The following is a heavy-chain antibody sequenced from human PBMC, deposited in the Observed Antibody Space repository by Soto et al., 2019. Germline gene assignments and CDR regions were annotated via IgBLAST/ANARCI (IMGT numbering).Heavy chain of an antibody. D-gene: IGHD6-6*01. V-gene: IGHV1-3*01. CDR1: GYSFRSYG. CDR3: ARVGLKYLRWFDP. J-gene: IGHJ5*02. Sequence: GASVKVSCKASGYSFRSYGIQWVRQAPGQSLEWMGWINVDNGDTKYSQNFQDGVTIIRDTSASTVYMELSSLRTEDTAVYYCARVGLKYLRWFDPWGQGSLVTVSS. CDR2: INVDNGDT.